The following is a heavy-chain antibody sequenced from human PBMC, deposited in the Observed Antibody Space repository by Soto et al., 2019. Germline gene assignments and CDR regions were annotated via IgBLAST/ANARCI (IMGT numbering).Heavy chain of an antibody. CDR1: GFTFSTYA. J-gene: IGHJ6*02. CDR3: TRGVGSSSYYYFGMDV. Sequence: QEKLVQSGGGVVQPGKSLRLSCAASGFTFSTYAMHWVRLAPGKGLEWVAVVSYDGDKKYYGDSVRGRFTISRDNSKNALFLQMNGLTTEDTAVYYCTRGVGSSSYYYFGMDVWGQGTAVTVSS. CDR2: VSYDGDKK. V-gene: IGHV3-30-3*01. D-gene: IGHD1-26*01.